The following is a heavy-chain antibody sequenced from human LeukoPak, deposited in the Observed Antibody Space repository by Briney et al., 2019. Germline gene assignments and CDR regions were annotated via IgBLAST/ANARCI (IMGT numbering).Heavy chain of an antibody. Sequence: ASVKVSCKASGYTFTSNGISWVRQAPAQGLEWMGWISAYNGNTNYAQKLQGRGTMTTDTSTSTAYMELRSLRSDDTAVYYWARTPYDSSGYHPYNWFDPWGQGTLVTVHS. V-gene: IGHV1-18*01. J-gene: IGHJ5*02. D-gene: IGHD3-22*01. CDR3: ARTPYDSSGYHPYNWFDP. CDR1: GYTFTSNG. CDR2: ISAYNGNT.